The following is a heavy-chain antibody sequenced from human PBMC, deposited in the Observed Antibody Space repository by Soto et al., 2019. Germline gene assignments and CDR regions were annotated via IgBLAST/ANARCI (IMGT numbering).Heavy chain of an antibody. CDR1: GFTFSGSA. J-gene: IGHJ4*02. CDR3: TIQYGDGAARPNY. CDR2: IRSKANSYAT. V-gene: IGHV3-73*02. D-gene: IGHD6-6*01. Sequence: EVQLVESGGGLVQPGGSLKLSCAASGFTFSGSAMHWVRQASGKGLEWVGRIRSKANSYATAYAASVKGRFTISRDDSKNTAYLQMNGLKTEDTAVYYCTIQYGDGAARPNYWGQGTLVTVSS.